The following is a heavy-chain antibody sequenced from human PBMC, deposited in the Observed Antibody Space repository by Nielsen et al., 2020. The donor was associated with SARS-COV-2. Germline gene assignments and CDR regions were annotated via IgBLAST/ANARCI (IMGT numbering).Heavy chain of an antibody. J-gene: IGHJ4*02. CDR1: GYTFTAYA. CDR2: INAGNGNT. D-gene: IGHD3-10*01. CDR3: ARDPAVRGVTLDY. V-gene: IGHV1-3*01. Sequence: ASVKVSCKASGYTFTAYAIHWVRQDPGQRLEWMGWINAGNGNTKYSQKFQGRVTITRDTSASTAYMELSSLRSEDTAVYYCARDPAVRGVTLDYWGQGTLVTVSS.